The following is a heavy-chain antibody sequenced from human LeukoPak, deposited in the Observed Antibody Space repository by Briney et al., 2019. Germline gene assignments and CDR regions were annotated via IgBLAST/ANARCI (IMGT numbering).Heavy chain of an antibody. V-gene: IGHV3-21*01. J-gene: IGHJ4*02. Sequence: GGSLRLSCAASGFTLSSLAMHWVRQAPGKGLEWVSSSGTRSGTKYYADSVMGRFTITRDSAMNSVSLQINSLRAEDTAVYYCLLQMTYGELSDPDFRGQGTLVTVSS. CDR1: GFTLSSLA. CDR3: LLQMTYGELSDPDF. D-gene: IGHD3-16*02. CDR2: SGTRSGTK.